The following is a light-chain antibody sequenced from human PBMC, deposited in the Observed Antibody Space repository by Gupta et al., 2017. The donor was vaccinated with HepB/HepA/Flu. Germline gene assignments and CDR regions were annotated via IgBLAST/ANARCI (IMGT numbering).Light chain of an antibody. CDR3: QAWDSSNGV. CDR2: KDS. Sequence: SVSPGQTASITCSGDKLGDKYACWYQQKPGQSPVLVIYKDSKRPSGIPERFSGSNSGNTATLTISGTQAMDEADYYCQAWDSSNGVFGTGTKVTVL. CDR1: KLGDKY. J-gene: IGLJ1*01. V-gene: IGLV3-1*01.